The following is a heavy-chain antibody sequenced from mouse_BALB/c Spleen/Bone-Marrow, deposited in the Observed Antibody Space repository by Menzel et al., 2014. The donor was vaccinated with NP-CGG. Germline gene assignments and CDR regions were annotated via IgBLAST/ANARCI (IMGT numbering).Heavy chain of an antibody. D-gene: IGHD1-1*01. Sequence: EVQGVESGGGLVQPKGSLKLSCAASGFTFNTYAMNWVRQAPGKGLEWVARIRSKSNNYATYYADSVKDRFTISRDDSQSMLYLQMNNLKTEDTAMYYCVRHYYGSNYFDYWGQGTTLTVSS. J-gene: IGHJ2*01. V-gene: IGHV10-1*02. CDR3: VRHYYGSNYFDY. CDR1: GFTFNTYA. CDR2: IRSKSNNYAT.